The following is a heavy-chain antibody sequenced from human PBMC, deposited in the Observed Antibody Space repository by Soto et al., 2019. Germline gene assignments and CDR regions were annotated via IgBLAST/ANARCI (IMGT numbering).Heavy chain of an antibody. V-gene: IGHV1-69*01. Sequence: QVQLVQSGAEVKKPGSSVKVSCKASGGTFSSYAISWVRQAPGQGFEGWGGLTLIFGTANYAKKFQGRVTITADESTSTAYMELSSLRSEDTAVYYCARGYCSGGSCYSVAYYYYYGMDVWGQGTTVTVSS. CDR1: GGTFSSYA. CDR3: ARGYCSGGSCYSVAYYYYYGMDV. J-gene: IGHJ6*02. CDR2: LTLIFGTA. D-gene: IGHD2-15*01.